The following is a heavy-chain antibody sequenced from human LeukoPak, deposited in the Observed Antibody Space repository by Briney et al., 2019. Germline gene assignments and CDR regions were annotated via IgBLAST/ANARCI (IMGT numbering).Heavy chain of an antibody. D-gene: IGHD4-17*01. Sequence: GGSLRLSCTASGFSFSGHWMHWARHLPGKGLVWVSRISPTGSTTSYADSVKGRFTISRDNAKNSLYLQMNSLRAEDTAVYYCARIMTSVTTVEYWGQGTLVTVSS. CDR2: ISPTGSTT. J-gene: IGHJ4*02. CDR1: GFSFSGHW. CDR3: ARIMTSVTTVEY. V-gene: IGHV3-74*01.